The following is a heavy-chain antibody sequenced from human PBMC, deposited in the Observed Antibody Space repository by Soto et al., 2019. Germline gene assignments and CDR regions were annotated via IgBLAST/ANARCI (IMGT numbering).Heavy chain of an antibody. CDR3: ARRTTVTNRPFDY. V-gene: IGHV4-39*01. CDR2: IYYSGST. CDR1: GVSISSSSYY. J-gene: IGHJ4*02. Sequence: SETLSLTCPVSGVSISSSSYYWGWIRQPPGKGLEWIGSIYYSGSTYYNPSLKSRVTISVDTSKNQFSLKLSSVTAADTAVYYCARRTTVTNRPFDYWGQGTLVTVSS. D-gene: IGHD4-17*01.